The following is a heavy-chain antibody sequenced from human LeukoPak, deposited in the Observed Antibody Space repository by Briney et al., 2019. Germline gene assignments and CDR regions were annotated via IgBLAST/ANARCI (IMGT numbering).Heavy chain of an antibody. CDR2: ISGSGGST. D-gene: IGHD6-19*01. Sequence: GGSLRLSCAASGFTFSSYAMSWVRQAPGKGLEWVSAISGSGGSTYYADSVKGRFTISRDNSKNTLYLQMNSMRAEDTAVYYCAKADRPIAVATRGDYWGQGTLVTVSS. CDR3: AKADRPIAVATRGDY. J-gene: IGHJ4*02. V-gene: IGHV3-23*01. CDR1: GFTFSSYA.